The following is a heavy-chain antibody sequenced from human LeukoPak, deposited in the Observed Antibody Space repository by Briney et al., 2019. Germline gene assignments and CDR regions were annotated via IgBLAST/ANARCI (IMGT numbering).Heavy chain of an antibody. D-gene: IGHD3-22*01. CDR1: GYTFTGYY. J-gene: IGHJ4*02. V-gene: IGHV1-2*06. CDR3: ARVHYYDSSGYGY. Sequence: ASVKVSCKASGYTFTGYYMHWVRQAPGQGLEWMGRINPNSGGTNYAQKFQGRVTMTRDTSISTAYMELSRLRSDDTAVYYCARVHYYDSSGYGYWGQGTLVTVSS. CDR2: INPNSGGT.